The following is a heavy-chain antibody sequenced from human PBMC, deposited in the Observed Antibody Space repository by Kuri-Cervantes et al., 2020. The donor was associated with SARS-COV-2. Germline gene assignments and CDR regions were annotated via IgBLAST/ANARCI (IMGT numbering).Heavy chain of an antibody. J-gene: IGHJ5*02. CDR1: GFTVNSNY. CDR3: ARGGGPGDFWSGLNWFDP. V-gene: IGHV3-53*01. D-gene: IGHD3-3*01. CDR2: IYSSGST. Sequence: GGSLRLSCAASGFTVNSNYMSWVRQAPGKGLEWVSVIYSSGSTNYADSVKGRFTISRDNFKNTLYLQMSSLRAEDTAVYYCARGGGPGDFWSGLNWFDPWGQGTLVTVSS.